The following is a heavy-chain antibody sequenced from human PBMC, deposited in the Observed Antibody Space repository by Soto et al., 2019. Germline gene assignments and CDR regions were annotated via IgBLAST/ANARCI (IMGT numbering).Heavy chain of an antibody. CDR1: GGSISSGDYY. Sequence: QVQLQESGPGLVKPSQTLSLTCTVSGGSISSGDYYWSWIRQPPGKGLEWIGYIYYRGSTYYNPSLRSRVTISVDTSKNQFSLKLSSVTAADTAVYYCARGPQHDELWFDYWGQGTLVTVSS. CDR3: ARGPQHDELWFDY. D-gene: IGHD5-18*01. J-gene: IGHJ4*02. V-gene: IGHV4-30-4*01. CDR2: IYYRGST.